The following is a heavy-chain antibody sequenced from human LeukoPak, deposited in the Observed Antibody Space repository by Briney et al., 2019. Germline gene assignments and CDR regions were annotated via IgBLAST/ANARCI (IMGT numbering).Heavy chain of an antibody. J-gene: IGHJ4*02. CDR1: GFMFDGYV. V-gene: IGHV3-43*02. Sequence: GGSLRLSCAASGFMFDGYVMHCVPQAPGKGLEWVSLISGDGARTYYANSVRGRFTISRDNSENSLYLQMNRLRTEDTALYYCAEGYSSTWYQHEPDYWGQGTLVTVSS. CDR2: ISGDGART. D-gene: IGHD6-13*01. CDR3: AEGYSSTWYQHEPDY.